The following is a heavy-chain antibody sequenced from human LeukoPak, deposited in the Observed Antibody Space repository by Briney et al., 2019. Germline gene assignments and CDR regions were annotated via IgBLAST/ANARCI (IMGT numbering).Heavy chain of an antibody. CDR2: TKADGSEK. J-gene: IGHJ4*02. CDR1: GFTFSSYW. Sequence: GGSLRLSCAASGFTFSSYWMSWVRQAPGKGLEWVANTKADGSEKYYVDFVKGRFTISRDNAKNTLYLQMNSLRAEDTAVYYCAKSHGYSYGFDYWGQGTLVTVSS. CDR3: AKSHGYSYGFDY. V-gene: IGHV3-7*01. D-gene: IGHD5-18*01.